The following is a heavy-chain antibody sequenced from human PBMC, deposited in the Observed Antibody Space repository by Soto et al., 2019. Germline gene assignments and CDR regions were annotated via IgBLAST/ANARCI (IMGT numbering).Heavy chain of an antibody. V-gene: IGHV1-18*01. CDR3: ARDRGYNWSYGWFDP. CDR2: ISAYNGNT. Sequence: QVQLVQSGAEVKKPGASVKVSCKASGYTFTSYGISWVRQAPGQGLEWMGWISAYNGNTNYAQKLQGRVTMTTDTTTSTVYMELRSLRSDDTAVYYCARDRGYNWSYGWFDPWGQGTLVTVSS. J-gene: IGHJ5*02. CDR1: GYTFTSYG. D-gene: IGHD1-7*01.